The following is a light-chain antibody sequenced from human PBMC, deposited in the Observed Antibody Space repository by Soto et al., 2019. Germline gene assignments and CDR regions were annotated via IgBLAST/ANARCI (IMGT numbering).Light chain of an antibody. CDR3: SSYTSSSTLVV. CDR2: EVS. Sequence: QSVLTQPASVSGSPGQSITISCTGTSSDVGGYNYVSWYQQHPGKAPKLMIYEVSNRPSGVSNRFSGSKSGNTASLTISGLQADDEADYYCSSYTSSSTLVVFVGGTKLTVL. V-gene: IGLV2-14*01. J-gene: IGLJ2*01. CDR1: SSDVGGYNY.